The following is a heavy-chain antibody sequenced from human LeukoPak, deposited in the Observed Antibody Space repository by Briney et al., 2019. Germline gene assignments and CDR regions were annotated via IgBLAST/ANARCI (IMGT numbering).Heavy chain of an antibody. CDR3: ARLRSPGDFDY. D-gene: IGHD1-26*01. V-gene: IGHV4-34*01. J-gene: IGHJ4*02. Sequence: SETLSLTCAVYGGSFSGYYWSWIRQPPGKGLEWIGEINHSGSTNYNPSLKSRVTISVDTSKNQFSLKLSSVTAADTAMYYCARLRSPGDFDYWGQGTLVTVSS. CDR1: GGSFSGYY. CDR2: INHSGST.